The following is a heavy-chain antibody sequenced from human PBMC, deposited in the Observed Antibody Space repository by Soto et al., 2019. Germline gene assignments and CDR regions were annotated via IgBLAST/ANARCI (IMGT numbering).Heavy chain of an antibody. J-gene: IGHJ4*02. CDR2: IYYSGST. D-gene: IGHD1-1*01. CDR3: ARLGVREDATIDY. V-gene: IGHV4-59*08. CDR1: GGSISTYY. Sequence: PSETLSLTCTVSGGSISTYYWSWIRQPPGKGLEWIGYIYYSGSTNYNPSLKSRVTISVDTSKNQFSLKLSSVTAADTAVYYCARLGVREDATIDYWAQRTPVTVSS.